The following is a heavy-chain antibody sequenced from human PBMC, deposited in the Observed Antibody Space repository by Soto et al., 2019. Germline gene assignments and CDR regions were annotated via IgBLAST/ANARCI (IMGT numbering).Heavy chain of an antibody. CDR2: IYSGGST. V-gene: IGHV3-53*01. Sequence: GGSLRLSCSASGFTFSSNYMSWVRQAPGKGLEWVSVIYSGGSTYYADSVKGRFTISRDNSKNTLYLQMNSLRAEDTAVYYCARDRSGSLLLGYWGQGTLVTVSS. J-gene: IGHJ4*02. CDR3: ARDRSGSLLLGY. CDR1: GFTFSSNY. D-gene: IGHD1-26*01.